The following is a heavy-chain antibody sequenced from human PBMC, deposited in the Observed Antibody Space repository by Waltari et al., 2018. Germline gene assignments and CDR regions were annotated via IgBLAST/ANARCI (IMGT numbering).Heavy chain of an antibody. Sequence: QVQLQESGPGLVKPSQTLSLTCPVSGASVNNGDYYWSWIRQPPGKGLEWIGYIYYSGSTYYSPSLKSRVTISLDTSKNLFSLSLSSVTAADTAVYYCARINYASGSSNDYWGQGTLVTVSS. CDR3: ARINYASGSSNDY. CDR1: GASVNNGDYY. V-gene: IGHV4-30-4*08. J-gene: IGHJ4*02. CDR2: IYYSGST. D-gene: IGHD3-10*01.